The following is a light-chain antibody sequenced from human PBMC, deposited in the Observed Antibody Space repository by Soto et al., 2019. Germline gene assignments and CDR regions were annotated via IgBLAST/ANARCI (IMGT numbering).Light chain of an antibody. CDR1: QSVNTN. CDR3: QQYNDWPPV. Sequence: ETVMTQSPATVSVSPGEGATLSCRASQSVNTNLAWYQQRPGQAPRLLIHGASTSATDIPARFSGSGSGTEFTLTINSLQSEDFAVYFCQQYNDWPPVFGQGTRVEI. CDR2: GAS. J-gene: IGKJ1*01. V-gene: IGKV3-15*01.